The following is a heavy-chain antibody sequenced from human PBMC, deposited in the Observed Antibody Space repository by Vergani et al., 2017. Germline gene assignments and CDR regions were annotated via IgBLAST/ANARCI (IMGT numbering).Heavy chain of an antibody. CDR2: ISYDGNKK. CDR1: GFPFSDYG. D-gene: IGHD1-1*01. J-gene: IGHJ6*03. CDR3: ARDFLTIGTTLDYYYMGV. V-gene: IGHV3-30*03. Sequence: QVQLVESGGGEVQPGRSLRLYCSAAGFPFSDYGVHWVRQAPGQGLEWVSVISYDGNKKNYADSVKGRFNISRDNSKNTLYLEMNALRAEDTAVYYCARDFLTIGTTLDYYYMGVWGKGTTVTVSS.